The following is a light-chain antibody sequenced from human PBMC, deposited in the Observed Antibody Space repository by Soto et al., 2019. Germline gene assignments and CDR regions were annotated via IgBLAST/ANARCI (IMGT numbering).Light chain of an antibody. CDR2: GAS. CDR3: QKYGSSPPIT. V-gene: IGKV3-20*01. Sequence: EIVLTQSPGTLSLSPGERATLSCRASQSVSSSYLAWYQQKPGQAPRLLIYGASSRATGIPDRFSGSGSGTDFTLTISRLEPEDGAVYYCQKYGSSPPITFGSGTKVDIK. CDR1: QSVSSSY. J-gene: IGKJ3*01.